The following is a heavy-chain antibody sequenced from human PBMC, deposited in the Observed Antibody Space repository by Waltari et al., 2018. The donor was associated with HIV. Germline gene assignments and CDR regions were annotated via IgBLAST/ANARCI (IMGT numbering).Heavy chain of an antibody. V-gene: IGHV4-31*03. CDR2: IYHSGNT. D-gene: IGHD6-13*01. CDR3: AKTRGAAGTDYYGMDV. Sequence: VQLQESGPGLVKPSATLSVTCSVSGGSMTSGGSYWCWLRQPPGTGLEWIGHIYHSGNTFYNPSLRSRLSISVDTSKNQFSLEVRSVTAADTAVYYCAKTRGAAGTDYYGMDVWGQGTTVSVSS. CDR1: GGSMTSGGSY. J-gene: IGHJ6*02.